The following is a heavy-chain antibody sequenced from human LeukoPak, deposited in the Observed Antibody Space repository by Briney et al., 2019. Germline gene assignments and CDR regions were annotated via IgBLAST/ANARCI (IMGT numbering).Heavy chain of an antibody. J-gene: IGHJ1*01. V-gene: IGHV3-33*01. CDR3: ARDQRPGWGEYFQH. Sequence: PGGSLRLSCAASEFTFSSYGMHWVRQAPGKGVEWVAVIWYDGSNKYYVDSVKGRFTISRDNSKNTVYLQMNSLRVEDTAVYYCARDQRPGWGEYFQHWGQGTLVTVSS. D-gene: IGHD3-16*01. CDR1: EFTFSSYG. CDR2: IWYDGSNK.